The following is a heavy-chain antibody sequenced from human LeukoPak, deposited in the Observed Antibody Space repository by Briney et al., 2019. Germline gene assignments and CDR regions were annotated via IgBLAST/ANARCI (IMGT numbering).Heavy chain of an antibody. CDR3: AKSYYYHSGSFDY. J-gene: IGHJ4*02. D-gene: IGHD3-10*01. Sequence: GGSLRLSCAAPGFTFSTFNMHWVRQAPGKGLEWVAVFSSDGRSTFYAENVQGRFTLSRGNSKNTLSLQMNSLRAEDTAVYYCAKSYYYHSGSFDYWGQGTLVTVSS. V-gene: IGHV3-30*18. CDR2: FSSDGRST. CDR1: GFTFSTFN.